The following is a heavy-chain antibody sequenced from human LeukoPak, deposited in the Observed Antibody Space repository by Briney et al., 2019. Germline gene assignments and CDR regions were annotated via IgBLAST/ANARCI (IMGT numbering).Heavy chain of an antibody. CDR2: IYHSGST. CDR3: ARGALWFGELFFDY. Sequence: PSDTLSLTCTVSGYSMSSGYYWGWIRQPPGKGLEWIGSIYHSGSTYYNPSLKSRVTISVDTSKNQFSLKLSSVTATDTAVYYCARGALWFGELFFDYWGQGTLVTVSS. CDR1: GYSMSSGYY. J-gene: IGHJ4*02. V-gene: IGHV4-38-2*02. D-gene: IGHD3-10*01.